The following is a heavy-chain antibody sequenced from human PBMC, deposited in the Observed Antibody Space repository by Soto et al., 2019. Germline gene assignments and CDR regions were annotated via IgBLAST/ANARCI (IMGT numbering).Heavy chain of an antibody. Sequence: QMQMQESGPGLVEPSQTLSLTCTVSRGSIYTGGYYWTWIRQHPGKALEWIGYIYVSGSTYYNPSLKSRVAISIDTSKNQFSLKRNSVSAADTAVYYCARARSGTYYNPAWFDPWGQGALVTVSS. CDR1: RGSIYTGGYY. CDR2: IYVSGST. D-gene: IGHD3-10*01. CDR3: ARARSGTYYNPAWFDP. J-gene: IGHJ5*02. V-gene: IGHV4-31*03.